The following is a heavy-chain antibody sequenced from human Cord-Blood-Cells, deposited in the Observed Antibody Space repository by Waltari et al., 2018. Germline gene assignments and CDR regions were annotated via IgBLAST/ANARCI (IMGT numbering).Heavy chain of an antibody. V-gene: IGHV4-39*01. Sequence: QLQLQESGPGLVKPSETLSLTCTVSGGSISSSSYYWGWIRQPPGKGLEWIGSSYYSGSTYYNPSLKSRVTISVDTSKNQFSLKLSSVTAADTAVYYCARRGFLEWLLFDYWGQGTLVTVSS. J-gene: IGHJ4*02. CDR3: ARRGFLEWLLFDY. CDR2: SYYSGST. CDR1: GGSISSSSYY. D-gene: IGHD3-3*01.